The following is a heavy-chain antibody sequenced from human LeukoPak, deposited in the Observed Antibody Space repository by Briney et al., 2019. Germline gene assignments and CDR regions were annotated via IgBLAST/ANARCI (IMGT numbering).Heavy chain of an antibody. Sequence: GGSLRLSCAASGFSLSGYWMTWVRQAPGKGLGWVANIKDDGSRKHDVDSARGRFTISRDNAKNSLYLDMNSLRAEDTAVYYCARECIDGYYESSGYDLWGQGTLVTVSS. CDR3: ARECIDGYYESSGYDL. D-gene: IGHD3-22*01. CDR1: GFSLSGYW. V-gene: IGHV3-7*01. CDR2: IKDDGSRK. J-gene: IGHJ4*02.